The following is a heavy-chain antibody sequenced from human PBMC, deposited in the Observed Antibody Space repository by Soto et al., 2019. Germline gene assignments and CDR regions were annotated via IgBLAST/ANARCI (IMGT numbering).Heavy chain of an antibody. J-gene: IGHJ5*02. D-gene: IGHD3-22*01. Sequence: GGSLRLSCAPSGLTFKSYAMNWVRQAPGKGLEWLSYISESSSNIYYADSVKGRFTISRDNARNSLYPQLNSLRAEYTAVYYCARLPYYSGSWGQGTLVTVSS. CDR1: GLTFKSYA. CDR2: ISESSSNI. V-gene: IGHV3-48*01. CDR3: ARLPYYSGS.